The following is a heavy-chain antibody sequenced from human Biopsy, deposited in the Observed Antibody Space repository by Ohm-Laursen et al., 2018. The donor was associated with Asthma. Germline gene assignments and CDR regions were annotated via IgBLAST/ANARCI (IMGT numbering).Heavy chain of an antibody. Sequence: TLSLTCTVSGGSIISSSWWSWVRQTPGKGLEWIGEIYHSGPTNYNPSLKSRVTISVDKSKNQFSLKLTSVTAADTAVYYCARTTYGDDGFDPWGQGTLVTVSS. CDR1: GGSIISSSW. CDR3: ARTTYGDDGFDP. J-gene: IGHJ5*02. D-gene: IGHD4-17*01. CDR2: IYHSGPT. V-gene: IGHV4-4*02.